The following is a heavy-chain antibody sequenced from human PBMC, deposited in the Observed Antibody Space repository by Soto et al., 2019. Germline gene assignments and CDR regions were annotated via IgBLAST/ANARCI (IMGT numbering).Heavy chain of an antibody. V-gene: IGHV4-31*03. D-gene: IGHD1-26*01. CDR1: GGSISSGGYY. J-gene: IGHJ4*02. CDR3: ARAYYGPYYFDS. Sequence: QVQLQESGPGLVKSSQTLSLTCTVSGGSISSGGYYWSWIRQHPGKGLEWIGYIYYTRSAYSSPSLKCRLSISVDTSKNQFSLKLSSVTAADAAVYYCARAYYGPYYFDSWGQGALVTVSS. CDR2: IYYTRSA.